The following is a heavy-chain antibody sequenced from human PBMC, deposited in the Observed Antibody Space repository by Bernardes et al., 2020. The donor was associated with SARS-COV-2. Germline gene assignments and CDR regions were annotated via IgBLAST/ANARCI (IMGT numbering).Heavy chain of an antibody. Sequence: GESLKISCKGSGYTFTTYWIAWVRQMPGRGLEWMGIIYPGDSDTRYSPSFQGQVTIAADKSISTAYLQWSSLKASDSAMYYCVRVHGSSFSPTYGDCWGQGTLVTVSS. J-gene: IGHJ4*02. CDR1: GYTFTTYW. V-gene: IGHV5-51*01. CDR2: IYPGDSDT. D-gene: IGHD6-6*01. CDR3: VRVHGSSFSPTYGDC.